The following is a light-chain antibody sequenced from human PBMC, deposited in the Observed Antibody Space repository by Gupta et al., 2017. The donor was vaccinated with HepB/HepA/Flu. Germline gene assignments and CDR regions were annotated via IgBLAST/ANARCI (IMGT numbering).Light chain of an antibody. J-gene: IGLJ2*01. CDR3: QVWDSSSDHVV. Sequence: SYVLTQPPSVSVAPGKTARTTCGGNNIGSKSVHWYQQKPGQAPVLVIYYDTDRPSGIPERFSGSNSGNTATLTISSVEAGDEADYYCQVWDSSSDHVVFGGGTKLTGL. V-gene: IGLV3-21*04. CDR1: NIGSKS. CDR2: YDT.